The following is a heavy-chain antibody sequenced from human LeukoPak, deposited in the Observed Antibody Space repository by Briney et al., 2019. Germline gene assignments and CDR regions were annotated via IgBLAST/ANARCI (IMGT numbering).Heavy chain of an antibody. CDR1: GFTFSSYS. J-gene: IGHJ6*03. Sequence: PGGSLRLSCAASGFTFSSYSMNWVRQAPGKGLEWVSSITSSSSYIYYADSVKGRFTISRDNSKNTLYLQMNSLRAEDTAVYYCARDGWAMVRGYMDVWGKGTTVTISS. CDR3: ARDGWAMVRGYMDV. V-gene: IGHV3-21*01. D-gene: IGHD3-10*01. CDR2: ITSSSSYI.